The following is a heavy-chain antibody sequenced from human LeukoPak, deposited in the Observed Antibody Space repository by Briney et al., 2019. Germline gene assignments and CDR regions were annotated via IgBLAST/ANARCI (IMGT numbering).Heavy chain of an antibody. V-gene: IGHV3-30*02. CDR3: ARGGGGNSDFLTTYTGASLSFDY. Sequence: PGGSLRLSCAASGFTFGSYGMHWVRQAPGKGLEWVTFIRSDGSNKYYADSVKGRFTISRDNSKNTLYLQMNSLGAEDTAVYYCARGGGGNSDFLTTYTGASLSFDYWGQGALVTVSS. J-gene: IGHJ4*02. CDR1: GFTFGSYG. CDR2: IRSDGSNK. D-gene: IGHD3-9*01.